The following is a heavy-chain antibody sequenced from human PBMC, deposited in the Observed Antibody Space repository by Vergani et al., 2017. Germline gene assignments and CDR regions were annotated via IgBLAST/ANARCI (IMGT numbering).Heavy chain of an antibody. CDR2: ISSSSSYS. V-gene: IGHV3-21*01. Sequence: EVQLVESGGGLVKPGGSLRFSCVASGFTFGSYSMNWVRQAPGKGLEWVSFISSSSSYSYYADSVKGRFTISRDNGEYSLLLQMNSLRPEDTAVYYCASGVPGYQLATQYFQHWGQGTLVTVSS. CDR1: GFTFGSYS. CDR3: ASGVPGYQLATQYFQH. D-gene: IGHD2-2*01. J-gene: IGHJ1*01.